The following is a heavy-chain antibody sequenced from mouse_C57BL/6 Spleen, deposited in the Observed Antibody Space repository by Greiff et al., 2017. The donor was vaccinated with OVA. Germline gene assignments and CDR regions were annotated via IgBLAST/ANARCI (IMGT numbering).Heavy chain of an antibody. CDR2: ISSGGSYT. CDR1: GFTFSSYG. D-gene: IGHD2-1*01. Sequence: EVQVVESGGDLVKPGASLKLSCAASGFTFSSYGMSWVRQTPDKRLEWVANISSGGSYTNYPDNVKGRFTISRDNAKNTLYLQLSSLKSEDTAMYYCARRGVRKTWFAYWGQGTMVTVSA. CDR3: ARRGVRKTWFAY. V-gene: IGHV5-6*01. J-gene: IGHJ3*01.